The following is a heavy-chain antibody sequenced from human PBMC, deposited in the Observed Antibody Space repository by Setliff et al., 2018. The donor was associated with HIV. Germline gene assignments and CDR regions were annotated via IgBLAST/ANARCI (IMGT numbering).Heavy chain of an antibody. CDR2: ISGSGGST. D-gene: IGHD2-2*03. CDR1: GFTFSSYA. CDR3: AKDRVGYCSSISCPGGFDY. V-gene: IGHV3-23*01. Sequence: GGSLRLSCAASGFTFSSYAMAWVRQAPGKGLEWVSAISGSGGSTYYADSVKGRFTISRDKSKNTVYLQMYSLRAEDTALYYCAKDRVGYCSSISCPGGFDYWGQGTLGTVSS. J-gene: IGHJ4*02.